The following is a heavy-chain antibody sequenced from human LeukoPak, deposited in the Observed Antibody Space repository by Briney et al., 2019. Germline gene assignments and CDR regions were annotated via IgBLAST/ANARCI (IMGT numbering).Heavy chain of an antibody. CDR3: ARHDGSGNDFDY. CDR2: ISAYNGNT. J-gene: IGHJ4*02. D-gene: IGHD3-10*01. Sequence: ASVKVSCKASGYTFTSYAMNWVRQAPGQGLEWMGWISAYNGNTNYAQKLQGRVTMTTDTSTSTAYMELRSLRSDDTAVYYCARHDGSGNDFDYWGQGTLVTVSS. CDR1: GYTFTSYA. V-gene: IGHV1-18*01.